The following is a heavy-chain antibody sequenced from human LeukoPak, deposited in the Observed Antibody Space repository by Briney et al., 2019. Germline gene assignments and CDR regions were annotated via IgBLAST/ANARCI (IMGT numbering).Heavy chain of an antibody. D-gene: IGHD1-26*01. Sequence: ASVKASCKVSGYTLTQLVIHWVRQAPGKGLEWMGGFDPEDGETIYAQKFQDRVTMTEDTSTDTAYMELSSLRSEDTAFYYCATSSGTYFLYWGQGTLVTVS. J-gene: IGHJ4*02. CDR2: FDPEDGET. CDR3: ATSSGTYFLY. V-gene: IGHV1-24*01. CDR1: GYTLTQLV.